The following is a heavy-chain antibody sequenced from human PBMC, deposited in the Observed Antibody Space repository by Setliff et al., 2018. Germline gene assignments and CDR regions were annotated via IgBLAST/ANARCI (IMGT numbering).Heavy chain of an antibody. V-gene: IGHV3-23*01. CDR2: ISATGGNT. CDR3: VNHNPARRSPAGTALDS. CDR1: GFTFSDFG. Sequence: GESLKISCAASGFTFSDFGMTLVRQAPGKRLEWVSSISATGGNTFYADSVKGRFTISRANSKNTLYLQMNNLRVEDTARYYCVNHNPARRSPAGTALDSWGQGTLDTVS. J-gene: IGHJ4*02. D-gene: IGHD6-19*01.